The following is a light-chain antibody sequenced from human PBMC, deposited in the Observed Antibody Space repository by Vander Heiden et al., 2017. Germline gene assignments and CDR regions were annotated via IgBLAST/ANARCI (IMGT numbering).Light chain of an antibody. CDR2: GTT. CDR3: HSYDSSLSGWV. CDR1: SSNIGAGYD. V-gene: IGLV1-40*01. Sequence: SLLTLPPAKCGALGRRVTVSCTGSSSNIGAGYDVHWYQQLPGTAPIILIYGTTNRASGGPDRISCSKSGTSASLAITALQAEDEADYYCHSYDSSLSGWVFGGGTKLTV. J-gene: IGLJ3*02.